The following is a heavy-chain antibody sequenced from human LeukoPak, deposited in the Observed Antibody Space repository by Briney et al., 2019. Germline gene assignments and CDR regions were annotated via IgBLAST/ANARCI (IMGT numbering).Heavy chain of an antibody. CDR3: AKDRDSSGYYYDRAFDI. V-gene: IGHV3-23*01. CDR1: GFTFSDYC. J-gene: IGHJ3*02. CDR2: ISGSGGST. D-gene: IGHD3-22*01. Sequence: GGSLRLSCAASGFTFSDYCMSWIRQAPGKGLEWVSAISGSGGSTYYADSVKGRFTISRDNSKNTLYLQMNSLRAEDTAVYYCAKDRDSSGYYYDRAFDIWGQGTMVTVSS.